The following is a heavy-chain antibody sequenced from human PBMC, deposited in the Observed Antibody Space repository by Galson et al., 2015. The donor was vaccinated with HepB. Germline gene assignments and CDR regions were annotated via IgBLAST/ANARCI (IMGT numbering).Heavy chain of an antibody. CDR2: IYATGST. CDR1: GGSISSYY. CDR3: ARGDGVLVGGALDI. J-gene: IGHJ3*02. V-gene: IGHV4-4*07. D-gene: IGHD4/OR15-4a*01. Sequence: ETLSLTCTVSGGSISSYYWSWVRQPAGKGLEWIGRIYATGSTDYNPSLKSRVITSRDTSKNYFSLKLTSVTAADTAVYYCARGDGVLVGGALDIWGQGTMVTVSS.